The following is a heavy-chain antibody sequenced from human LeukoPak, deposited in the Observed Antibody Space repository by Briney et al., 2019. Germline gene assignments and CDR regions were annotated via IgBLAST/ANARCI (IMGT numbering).Heavy chain of an antibody. J-gene: IGHJ5*02. V-gene: IGHV4-34*01. D-gene: IGHD3-16*02. CDR3: ARHPYDYVWGSYRYSNNWFDP. CDR1: GGSFSGYY. CDR2: INHSGST. Sequence: SETLSHTCAVYGGSFSGYYWSWIRQPPGKGLEWIGEINHSGSTNYNPSLKSRVTISVDTSKNQFSLKLSSVTAADTAVYYCARHPYDYVWGSYRYSNNWFDPWGQGTLVTVSS.